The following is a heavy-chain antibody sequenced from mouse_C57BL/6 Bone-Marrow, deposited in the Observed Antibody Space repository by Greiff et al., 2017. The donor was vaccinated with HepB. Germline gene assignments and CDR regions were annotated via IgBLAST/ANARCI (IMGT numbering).Heavy chain of an antibody. CDR1: GYTFTSYW. V-gene: IGHV1-69*01. CDR2: IDPSDSYT. Sequence: VQLQQPGAELVMPGASVKLSCKASGYTFTSYWMHWVKQRPGQGLEWIGEIDPSDSYTNYNQKFKGKSTLTVDKSSSTAYMQLSSLTSEDSAVYYCAREDYYDYDGWYFDVWGTGTTVTVSS. J-gene: IGHJ1*03. D-gene: IGHD2-4*01. CDR3: AREDYYDYDGWYFDV.